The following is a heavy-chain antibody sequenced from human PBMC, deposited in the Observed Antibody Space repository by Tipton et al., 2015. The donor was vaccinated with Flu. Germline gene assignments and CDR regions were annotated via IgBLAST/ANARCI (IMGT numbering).Heavy chain of an antibody. Sequence: GLVKPSETLTLTCSVSGDSIGGTYYWGWIRQPPGKGLEWIGNVHRSGHTYYNTSLRSRVAISIDTSRNQVSLKLSSLTAADTAVYFCVRRDYSNYVSDPKSWFDSWGQGTLVTVSS. V-gene: IGHV4-38-2*01. D-gene: IGHD4-11*01. CDR3: VRRDYSNYVSDPKSWFDS. CDR2: VHRSGHT. CDR1: GDSIGGTYY. J-gene: IGHJ5*01.